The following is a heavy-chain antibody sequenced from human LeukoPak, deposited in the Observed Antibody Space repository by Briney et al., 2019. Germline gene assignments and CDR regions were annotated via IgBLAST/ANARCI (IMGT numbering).Heavy chain of an antibody. V-gene: IGHV4-34*01. D-gene: IGHD3-10*01. CDR2: INHSGSI. Sequence: SETLSLTCAVYGGSFSGYYWSWIRQPPGKGLEWIGEINHSGSINYNPSLKSRVTISVDTSKNQFSLKLSSVTAADTAVYYCARERPPYYYGSGSYRAFDIWGQGTMVTVSS. J-gene: IGHJ3*02. CDR3: ARERPPYYYGSGSYRAFDI. CDR1: GGSFSGYY.